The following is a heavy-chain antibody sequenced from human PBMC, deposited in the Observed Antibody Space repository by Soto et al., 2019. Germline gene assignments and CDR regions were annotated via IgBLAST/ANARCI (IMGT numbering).Heavy chain of an antibody. CDR3: ARVLWYYFDY. J-gene: IGHJ4*02. CDR1: GGAISSGDYY. D-gene: IGHD2-21*01. Sequence: KTSETLSLTCTVSGGAISSGDYYWSWIRQPPGKGLEWIGYIYYSGSTYYNPSLKSRVTISVDTSKNQFSLKLSSVTAADTAVYYCARVLWYYFDYWGQGTLVTVSS. CDR2: IYYSGST. V-gene: IGHV4-30-4*01.